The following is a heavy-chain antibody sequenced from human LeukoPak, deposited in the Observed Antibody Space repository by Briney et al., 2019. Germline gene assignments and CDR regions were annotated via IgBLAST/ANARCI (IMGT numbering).Heavy chain of an antibody. CDR1: VYTFIGFY. V-gene: IGHV1-2*02. J-gene: IGHJ3*02. D-gene: IGHD3-10*01. CDR3: ARFGDYYGTTYPPTWFSTAFDI. Sequence: ASVEVSCKASVYTFIGFYIHWVRQAPAQGLEWMGWINPNNEDTSYGQKFQGRVNMTSDTSIGTAYMGLSRLRYDDTAVYYCARFGDYYGTTYPPTWFSTAFDIWGQGTMVTVSS. CDR2: INPNNEDT.